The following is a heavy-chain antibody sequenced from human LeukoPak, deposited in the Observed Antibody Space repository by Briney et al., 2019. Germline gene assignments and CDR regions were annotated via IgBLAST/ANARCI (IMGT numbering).Heavy chain of an antibody. J-gene: IGHJ3*02. Sequence: SETLSLTCTVSGGSISSSSYYWGWIRQPPGKGLEWIGSIYYSGSTYYNPSLKSRVTISVDTSKNQFSLKLSSVTAAGTAVYYCASHMVRGVIPDAFDIWGQGTMVTVSS. CDR1: GGSISSSSYY. CDR3: ASHMVRGVIPDAFDI. V-gene: IGHV4-39*07. CDR2: IYYSGST. D-gene: IGHD3-10*01.